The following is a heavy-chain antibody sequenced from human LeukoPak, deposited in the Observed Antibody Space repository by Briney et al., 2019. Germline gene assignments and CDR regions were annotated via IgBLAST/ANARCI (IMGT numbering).Heavy chain of an antibody. V-gene: IGHV1-69*05. CDR2: IIPIFGTA. CDR3: AREVALTYYYGSGSYRFDY. D-gene: IGHD3-10*01. J-gene: IGHJ4*02. CDR1: GGTFSSYA. Sequence: SVKVSCKASGGTFSSYAISWVRQAPGQGLEWMGRIIPIFGTANYGQKFQGRVTITTDESTSTAYMELSSLRSEDTAVYYCAREVALTYYYGSGSYRFDYWGQGTLVTVSS.